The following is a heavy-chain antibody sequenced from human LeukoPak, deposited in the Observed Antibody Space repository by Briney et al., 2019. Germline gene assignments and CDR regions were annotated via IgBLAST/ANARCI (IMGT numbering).Heavy chain of an antibody. Sequence: GGSLRLSCVASGFTFNNAWMSWVRQAPGKGLEWVSYISSSGSTIYYADSVKGRFTISRDNAKNSLYLQMNSLRAEDTAVYYCARWQWLRLGYYYGMDVWGQGTTVTVSS. D-gene: IGHD5-12*01. CDR2: ISSSGSTI. J-gene: IGHJ6*02. CDR1: GFTFNNAW. CDR3: ARWQWLRLGYYYGMDV. V-gene: IGHV3-11*01.